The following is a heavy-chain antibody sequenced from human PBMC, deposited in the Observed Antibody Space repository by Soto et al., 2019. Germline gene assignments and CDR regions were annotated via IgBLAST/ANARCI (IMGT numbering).Heavy chain of an antibody. CDR1: GGSFGGYF. D-gene: IGHD2-21*02. J-gene: IGHJ4*02. CDR3: ARGRYGDYYFVDH. V-gene: IGHV4-34*01. CDR2: INHSGST. Sequence: SETLSLTYAVYGGSFGGYFWSWIRQPPGKGLELIGEINHSGSTNYNPSLKSRVTISVDTSKNQFSLKLSSVTAADTAVYYCARGRYGDYYFVDHWGQGTRVTVS.